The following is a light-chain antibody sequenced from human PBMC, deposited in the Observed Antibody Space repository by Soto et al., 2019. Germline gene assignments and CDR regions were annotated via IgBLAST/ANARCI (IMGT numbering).Light chain of an antibody. Sequence: EIVMTQSPATLSVSPGEGATLSCKASQNVYNNLAWYQQRPGQPPRLLIYDASTRATGISARFSGSGYGTEFTLTISSLQSDDFSVYLCKQCRYCPLPFGGGTKVDIK. CDR2: DAS. CDR3: KQCRYCPLP. V-gene: IGKV3-15*01. J-gene: IGKJ4*01. CDR1: QNVYNN.